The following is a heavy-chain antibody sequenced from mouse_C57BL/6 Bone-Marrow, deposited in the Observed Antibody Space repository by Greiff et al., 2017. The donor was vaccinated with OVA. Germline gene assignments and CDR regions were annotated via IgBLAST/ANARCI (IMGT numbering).Heavy chain of an antibody. J-gene: IGHJ4*01. V-gene: IGHV5-9-1*02. CDR3: TRLLDAMDY. D-gene: IGHD2-1*01. CDR1: GFTFSSYA. CDR2: ISSGGDYI. Sequence: EVKLVESGEGLVKPGGSLKLSCAASGFTFSSYAMSWVRQTPEKRLEWVAYISSGGDYIYYADTVKGRFTISKYNARNTLYRQMSSLKSEDTAMYYCTRLLDAMDYWGQGTSVTVSS.